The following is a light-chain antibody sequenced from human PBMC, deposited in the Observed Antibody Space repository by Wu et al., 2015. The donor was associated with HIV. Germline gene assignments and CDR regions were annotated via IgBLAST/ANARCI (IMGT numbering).Light chain of an antibody. J-gene: IGKJ1*01. CDR3: QQYSSYSAWT. CDR1: QGISSY. CDR2: AAS. V-gene: IGKV1-9*01. Sequence: DIQLTQSPSFLSASVGDRVTITCRASQGISSYLAWYQEKPGKAPKLLIYAASTLQSGVPSRFSGSGSGTEFTLTITSLQPDDFATYYCQQYSSYSAWTFGLGTKVEIK.